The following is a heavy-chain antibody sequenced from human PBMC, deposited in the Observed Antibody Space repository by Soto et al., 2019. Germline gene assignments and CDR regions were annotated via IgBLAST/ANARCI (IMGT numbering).Heavy chain of an antibody. D-gene: IGHD4-17*01. Sequence: QVQLQESGPGLVKASETLSLTCTVSGGSISSYYWSWIRQPPGKGLEWIGYIYYSGSTNYNPSRRRRVTISVDTSKNQFSMKLRSVTAADTAVYYCARGYGDYVLDFWGQGTLVTVSS. CDR1: GGSISSYY. CDR3: ARGYGDYVLDF. CDR2: IYYSGST. J-gene: IGHJ4*02. V-gene: IGHV4-59*08.